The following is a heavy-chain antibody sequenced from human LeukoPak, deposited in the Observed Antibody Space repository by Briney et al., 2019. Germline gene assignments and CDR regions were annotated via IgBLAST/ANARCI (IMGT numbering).Heavy chain of an antibody. V-gene: IGHV3-21*04. D-gene: IGHD3-22*01. CDR3: ATRPVYDSSGYPDAFDI. CDR1: EFTFSSYN. Sequence: GGSLRLSCAASEFTFSSYNMNWVRQAPGKGLEWVSSISSFSSYIYYADSVKGRFTISRDNSKNSLYLQMNSLRAEDTAVYYCATRPVYDSSGYPDAFDIWGQGTMVSVSS. J-gene: IGHJ3*02. CDR2: ISSFSSYI.